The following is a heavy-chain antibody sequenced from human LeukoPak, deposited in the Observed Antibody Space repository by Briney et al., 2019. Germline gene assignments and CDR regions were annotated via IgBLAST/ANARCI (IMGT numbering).Heavy chain of an antibody. CDR1: GYSFTTYW. CDR3: ARGPRGGNWNEALDY. CDR2: FYPGDSDT. D-gene: IGHD1-1*01. V-gene: IGHV5-51*01. J-gene: IGHJ4*02. Sequence: GESLKISCKASGYSFTTYWIGWVRQMPEKGLEWMGMFYPGDSDTRKSPSFQGQVTLSADKSITTAYLQWNSLKASDTAMYYCARGPRGGNWNEALDYWGQGTLVTVSS.